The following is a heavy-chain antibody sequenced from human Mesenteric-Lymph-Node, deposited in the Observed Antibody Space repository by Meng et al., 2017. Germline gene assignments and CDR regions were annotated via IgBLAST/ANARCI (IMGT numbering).Heavy chain of an antibody. CDR2: INHSGST. CDR3: ARGNTIVPAAMGDY. D-gene: IGHD2-2*01. V-gene: IGHV4-34*01. CDR1: GGFFSGYY. J-gene: IGHJ4*02. Sequence: LQLQQWGAGLLQSSETLSLTYAFYGGFFSGYYWSWIRQPPGKGLEWIGEINHSGSTNYNPSLKSRVTISVDTSKNQFSLKLSSVTAADTAVYYWARGNTIVPAAMGDYWGQGTLVTVSS.